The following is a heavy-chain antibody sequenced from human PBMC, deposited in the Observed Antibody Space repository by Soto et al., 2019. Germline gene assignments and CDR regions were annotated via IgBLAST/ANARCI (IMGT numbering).Heavy chain of an antibody. D-gene: IGHD1-1*01. J-gene: IGHJ4*02. CDR2: ISSNGGTT. CDR1: GFTFSSYE. Sequence: EVQLAESGGGMVQPGGSLRLSCVASGFTFSSYEMHWVSQAPGKGLEYVSSISSNGGTTYYGNSVKGRFTISRDNSKNTLYLQMGSLRAEDMSVYYCVRRVSGNDDYWGQGTLVTVSS. V-gene: IGHV3-64*01. CDR3: VRRVSGNDDY.